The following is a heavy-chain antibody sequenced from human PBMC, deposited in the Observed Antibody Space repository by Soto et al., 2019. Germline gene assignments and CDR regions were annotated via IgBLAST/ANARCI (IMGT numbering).Heavy chain of an antibody. CDR2: ISSSSSYI. Sequence: PWVSLRLSCAASGCTFSSYSMHWVRQAPGKGLEWVSSISSSSSYIYYADSVKGRSTISSDNAKNSLYLQMNSLRAEDTAVYYCAREFGGVIATLPAAIDYWGQGTLVTVS. J-gene: IGHJ4*02. V-gene: IGHV3-21*01. CDR3: AREFGGVIATLPAAIDY. CDR1: GCTFSSYS. D-gene: IGHD3-16*02.